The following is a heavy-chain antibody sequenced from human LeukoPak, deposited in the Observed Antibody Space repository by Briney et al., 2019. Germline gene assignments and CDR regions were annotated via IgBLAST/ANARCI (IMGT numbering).Heavy chain of an antibody. CDR1: GGTFSSYA. CDR2: IIPILGIA. CDR3: ARDRAMVPLATPYYYYGMDV. Sequence: ASVKVSCKASGGTFSSYAISWVRQAPGQGLEWMGRIIPILGIANYAQKFQGRVTITADKSTSTAYMELSSLRSEDTAVYYCARDRAMVPLATPYYYYGMDVWGQGTTVTVS. D-gene: IGHD5-18*01. V-gene: IGHV1-69*04. J-gene: IGHJ6*02.